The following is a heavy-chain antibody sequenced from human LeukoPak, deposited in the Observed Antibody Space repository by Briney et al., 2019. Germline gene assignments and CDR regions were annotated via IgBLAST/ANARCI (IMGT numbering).Heavy chain of an antibody. CDR2: ISSSSSTI. V-gene: IGHV3-48*04. Sequence: PGGSLRLSCAASGFTFSSYSMNWVRQALGKGLEWVSYISSSSSTIYYADSVKGRFTISRDNAKNSLYLQMNSLRAEDTAVYYCARAPAIVGATRLDYWGQGTLVTVSS. J-gene: IGHJ4*02. CDR1: GFTFSSYS. D-gene: IGHD1-26*01. CDR3: ARAPAIVGATRLDY.